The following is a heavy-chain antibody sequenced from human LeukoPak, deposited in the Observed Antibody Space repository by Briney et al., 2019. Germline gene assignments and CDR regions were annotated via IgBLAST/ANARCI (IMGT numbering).Heavy chain of an antibody. CDR1: GFTFSSYG. V-gene: IGHV3-30*18. D-gene: IGHD6-6*01. J-gene: IGHJ1*01. CDR2: ISYDGSNK. Sequence: GRSLRLSCAASGFTFSSYGMHWVRQAPGKGLEWVAVISYDGSNKYYEDSVKGRFTISRDNSKNTLYLQMNSLRAEDTAVYYCAKDLSSSSGYFQHWGQGTLVTVSS. CDR3: AKDLSSSSGYFQH.